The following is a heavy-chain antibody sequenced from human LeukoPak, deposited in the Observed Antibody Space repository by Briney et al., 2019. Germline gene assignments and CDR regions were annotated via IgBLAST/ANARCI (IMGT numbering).Heavy chain of an antibody. V-gene: IGHV3-48*03. J-gene: IGHJ4*02. CDR1: GFTFSSYE. CDR2: ISSSGSTI. D-gene: IGHD1-26*01. Sequence: GGSLRLSCAASGFTFSSYEMNWVRQAPGKGLEWVSYISSSGSTIYYADSVKGRFTISRDNAKNSLYLQMNSLRAEGTALYYCASGGIYYGAAFDYWGQGTLVTVSS. CDR3: ASGGIYYGAAFDY.